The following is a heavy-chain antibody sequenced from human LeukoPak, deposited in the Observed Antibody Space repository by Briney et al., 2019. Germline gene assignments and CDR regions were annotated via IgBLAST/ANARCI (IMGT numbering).Heavy chain of an antibody. CDR2: IYYIGST. CDR3: ARLARLTLIRGVTGYHSLDV. CDR1: GGSINSFY. J-gene: IGHJ6*04. Sequence: SETLSLTCTVSGGSINSFYWSWIRQPPGGGLEWIGYIYYIGSTNYNPSLKSRVTISVDASKNQFSLRLSSVTAADTAVYYCARLARLTLIRGVTGYHSLDVWGKGTKVTVSS. D-gene: IGHD3-10*01. V-gene: IGHV4-59*01.